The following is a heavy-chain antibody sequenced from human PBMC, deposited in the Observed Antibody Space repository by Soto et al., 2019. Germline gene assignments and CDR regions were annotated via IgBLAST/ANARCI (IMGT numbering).Heavy chain of an antibody. J-gene: IGHJ3*02. V-gene: IGHV3-23*01. CDR3: AKDTEVGATPPAFDI. CDR2: ISGSGGST. CDR1: GFTFSSYA. D-gene: IGHD1-26*01. Sequence: EVQLLESGGGWVQPGGSLRLSCAASGFTFSSYAMSWVRQAPGKGLEWVLAISGSGGSTYYADSVKGRFTISRDNSKNTLYLQMNSLRAEDTDVYYCAKDTEVGATPPAFDIWGQGTMVTVSS.